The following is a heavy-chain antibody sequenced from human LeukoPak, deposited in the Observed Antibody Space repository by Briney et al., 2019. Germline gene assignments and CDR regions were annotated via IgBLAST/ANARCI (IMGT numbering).Heavy chain of an antibody. D-gene: IGHD3-10*01. J-gene: IGHJ4*02. CDR3: AKDRSMVTTGSSDY. CDR2: ISWNSDSI. V-gene: IGHV3-9*01. CDR1: GFTFLDYA. Sequence: PGGSLRLSCAASGFTFLDYAMRWVRQAPGKGLECVSGISWNSDSIGYADSVRGRFTISRDNAKNSLYLQMNGLSVEGTALYYCAKDRSMVTTGSSDYWGQGTLVTVSS.